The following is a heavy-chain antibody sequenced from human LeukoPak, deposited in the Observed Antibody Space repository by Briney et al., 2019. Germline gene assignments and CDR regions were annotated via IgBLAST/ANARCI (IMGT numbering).Heavy chain of an antibody. D-gene: IGHD1-26*01. J-gene: IGHJ4*02. Sequence: GGSLRLSCAASGFTFSSYSMNWVRQAPGKGLEWVSSISRSSSYIYYGDSVKGRFTISRDNSKNTLYLQMNSLRAEDTAIYYCAKEYTGTFSPFPSYFDNWGQGTLVTVSS. CDR1: GFTFSSYS. CDR3: AKEYTGTFSPFPSYFDN. V-gene: IGHV3-21*04. CDR2: ISRSSSYI.